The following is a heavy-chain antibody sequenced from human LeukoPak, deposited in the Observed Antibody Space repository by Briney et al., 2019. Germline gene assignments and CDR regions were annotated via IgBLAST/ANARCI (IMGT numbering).Heavy chain of an antibody. CDR2: TYSGGST. CDR3: ARGAGERYFDY. Sequence: GGSLRLSCAASGFCVSSNYMTWVRQAPGKGLEWVSVTYSGGSTYYADSVKGRFTISRDNSKNTLYLQMNSLRAEDTAVYYCARGAGERYFDYWGQGTLVTVSS. D-gene: IGHD3-10*01. V-gene: IGHV3-66*01. CDR1: GFCVSSNY. J-gene: IGHJ4*02.